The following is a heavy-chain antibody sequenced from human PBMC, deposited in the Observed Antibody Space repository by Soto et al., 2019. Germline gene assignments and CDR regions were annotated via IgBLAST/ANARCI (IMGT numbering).Heavy chain of an antibody. Sequence: ASVKVSCKASGYTFTSYGISWVRQAPGQGLEWMGWISAYNGNTNYAQKLQGRVTMTTDTSTSTAYMELRSLRSDDTAVYYCARVNRAGVLRFLEWLPQALDYWGQGTLVTVSS. CDR2: ISAYNGNT. D-gene: IGHD3-3*01. CDR3: ARVNRAGVLRFLEWLPQALDY. CDR1: GYTFTSYG. V-gene: IGHV1-18*01. J-gene: IGHJ4*02.